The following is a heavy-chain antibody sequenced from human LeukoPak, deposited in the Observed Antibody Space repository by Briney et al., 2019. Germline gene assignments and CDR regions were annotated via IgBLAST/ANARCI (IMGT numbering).Heavy chain of an antibody. Sequence: GASVKVSCKASGGTFSSYAISWVRQAPGQGLEWMGRIIPILGIANYAQKFQGRVTITADKSTSTAYMELSSLRSEDTAVYYCARDQGDGYNFDYWGQGTLVTVSS. CDR1: GGTFSSYA. D-gene: IGHD5-24*01. J-gene: IGHJ4*02. CDR3: ARDQGDGYNFDY. V-gene: IGHV1-69*04. CDR2: IIPILGIA.